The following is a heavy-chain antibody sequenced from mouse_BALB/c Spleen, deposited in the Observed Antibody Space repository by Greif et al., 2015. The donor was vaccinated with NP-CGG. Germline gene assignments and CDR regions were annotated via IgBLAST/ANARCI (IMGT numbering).Heavy chain of an antibody. V-gene: IGHV5-12-2*01. CDR2: ISNGGGST. CDR1: GFTFSSYT. J-gene: IGHJ3*01. Sequence: DVKLVESGGGLVQPGGSLKLSCAASGFTFSSYTMSWVRQTPEKRLEWVAYISNGGGSTYYPDTVKGRFAISRDNAKNTLYLQMSSLKSEDTAMYYCARHALSTMITTPFAYWGQGTLVTVSA. CDR3: ARHALSTMITTPFAY. D-gene: IGHD2-4*01.